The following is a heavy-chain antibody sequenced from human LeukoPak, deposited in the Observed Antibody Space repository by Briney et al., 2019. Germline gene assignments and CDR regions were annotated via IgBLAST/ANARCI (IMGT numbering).Heavy chain of an antibody. CDR1: GFSFEDYA. J-gene: IGHJ4*02. D-gene: IGHD6-13*01. Sequence: GRSQRLSCAASGFSFEDYAMHWVRQVPGKGLEWVSGISWNSASRGYADSLKGRFTISRDNSKNTLYLQMNSLRAEDTAAYYCAKVPRAAGTDYWGQGTLVTVSS. CDR2: ISWNSASR. V-gene: IGHV3-9*01. CDR3: AKVPRAAGTDY.